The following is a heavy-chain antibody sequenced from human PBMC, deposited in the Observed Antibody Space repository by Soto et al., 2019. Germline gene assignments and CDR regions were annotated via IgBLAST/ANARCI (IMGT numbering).Heavy chain of an antibody. CDR3: ARRGSGWFFDY. J-gene: IGHJ4*02. CDR1: GGSISSSGYY. CDR2: MHYSGST. D-gene: IGHD6-19*01. Sequence: QLQLQESGPGLVKPSETLSLICTVSGGSISSSGYYWGWIRQPPGKGLEWIGSMHYSGSTYYNPSLKSRVTISLDTSNNQFSLTLNSVTASDTAVYYCARRGSGWFFDYGGQGTLVTVSS. V-gene: IGHV4-39*01.